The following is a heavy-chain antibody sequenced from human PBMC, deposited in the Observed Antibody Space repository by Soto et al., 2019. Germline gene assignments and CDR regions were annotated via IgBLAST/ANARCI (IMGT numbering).Heavy chain of an antibody. Sequence: SETLSLNCPVPGGSISSGGYYWSWIRQPPGKGLEWIGYIYYGGSTNYNPSLKSRITISVGTSKNQFSLNLISVTAADTAVYYCARMHYFGSGKPNDYWGQGTLVTVSS. V-gene: IGHV4-30-4*01. J-gene: IGHJ4*01. CDR2: IYYGGST. CDR3: ARMHYFGSGKPNDY. CDR1: GGSISSGGYY. D-gene: IGHD3-10*01.